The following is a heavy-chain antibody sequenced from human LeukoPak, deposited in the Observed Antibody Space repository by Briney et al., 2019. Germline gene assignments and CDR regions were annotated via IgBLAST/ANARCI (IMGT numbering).Heavy chain of an antibody. J-gene: IGHJ6*02. CDR2: IKEDGSEK. Sequence: PGGSLRLSCAASGFTFSDYYMSWVRQAPGKGLEWVANIKEDGSEKYYVDSVKGRFTISRDNAKNSLYLQMNSLRAEDTAVYYCARIPVALNPTQWLGNYYYYGMDVWGQGTTVTVSS. D-gene: IGHD6-19*01. CDR1: GFTFSDYY. V-gene: IGHV3-7*01. CDR3: ARIPVALNPTQWLGNYYYYGMDV.